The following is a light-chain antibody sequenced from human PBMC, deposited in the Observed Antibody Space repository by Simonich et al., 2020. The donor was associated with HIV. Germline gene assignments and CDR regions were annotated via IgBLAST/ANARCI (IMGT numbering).Light chain of an antibody. J-gene: IGKJ4*01. Sequence: IQLTQSPSSLSASVRDRVTITCRASQSIITYLNWYKQKPGKAPKLLFSVASSWQRRFPSRFSGSGSGTDFTLTISSLQPEDFATYYCQQSYSSPTFGGGTKVEIK. V-gene: IGKV1-39*01. CDR1: QSIITY. CDR2: VAS. CDR3: QQSYSSPT.